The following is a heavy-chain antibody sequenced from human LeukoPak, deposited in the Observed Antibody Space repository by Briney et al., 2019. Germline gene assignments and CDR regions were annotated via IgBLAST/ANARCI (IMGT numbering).Heavy chain of an antibody. Sequence: PGGSLRLSCTVSGFTFSGHWMNWVRQAPGKGLEWVANIKYDGSEKGYADSVEGRFTISRDNSKNSLFLQMNSLRAEDTAVYYCATRNIFEYWGQGTLVTVSS. CDR2: IKYDGSEK. CDR1: GFTFSGHW. V-gene: IGHV3-7*01. CDR3: ATRNIFEY. J-gene: IGHJ4*02.